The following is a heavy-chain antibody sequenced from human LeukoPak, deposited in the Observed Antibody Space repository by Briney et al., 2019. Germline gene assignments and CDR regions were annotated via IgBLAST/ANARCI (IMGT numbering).Heavy chain of an antibody. J-gene: IGHJ4*02. CDR2: IYYSGST. V-gene: IGHV4-39*01. D-gene: IGHD6-13*01. CDR3: GRQAAAGAGGDY. Sequence: SETLSLTCTVSGGSISGSSYFWGWIRQPPGKGLEWIGSIYYSGSTYYNPSLKSRVTISVDMSKNQFSLKLNSATAADTAVYYCGRQAAAGAGGDYWDQGTLVTVSS. CDR1: GGSISGSSYF.